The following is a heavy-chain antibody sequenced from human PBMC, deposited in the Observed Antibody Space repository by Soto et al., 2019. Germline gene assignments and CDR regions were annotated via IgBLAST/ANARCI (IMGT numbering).Heavy chain of an antibody. CDR2: IYYSGST. D-gene: IGHD2-2*01. Sequence: TLSLTCTVSGGSISSYYWSWIPQPPGKGLEWIGYIYYSGSTNYNPSLKSRATISLDTSKNQFSLKLSSVTAADTAVYYCARQGPASILNTWFDPWGQGTLVTVSS. J-gene: IGHJ5*02. CDR1: GGSISSYY. CDR3: ARQGPASILNTWFDP. V-gene: IGHV4-59*01.